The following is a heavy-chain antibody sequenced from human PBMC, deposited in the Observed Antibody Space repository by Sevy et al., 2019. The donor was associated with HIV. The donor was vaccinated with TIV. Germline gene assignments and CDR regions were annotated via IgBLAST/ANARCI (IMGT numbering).Heavy chain of an antibody. V-gene: IGHV3-11*06. D-gene: IGHD3-22*01. CDR2: ISSSGSFT. CDR1: GFTFSDHY. Sequence: GGSLRLSCTASGFTFSDHYMSWIRQAPGKGLEWVSYISSSGSFTNNADSVKGRFTISRDNAKNSLSLQMNSLRAEDTAVYYCARGDSSGCRDYWGQGTLVTVSS. CDR3: ARGDSSGCRDY. J-gene: IGHJ4*02.